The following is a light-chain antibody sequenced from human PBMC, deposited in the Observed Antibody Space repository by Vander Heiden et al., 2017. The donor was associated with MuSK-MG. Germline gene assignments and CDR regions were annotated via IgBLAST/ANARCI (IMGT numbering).Light chain of an antibody. CDR3: RHDAGVPRT. V-gene: IGKV4-1*01. CDR2: LAS. Sequence: DIVMTQSPDCLAVSLGERATINCKSSQSLLSNNKNYLGWYQQKPGQPPKLLIYLASTRGSGVPDRFSGTGSGTDFTLTISSLQAEDVAVYYCRHDAGVPRTFGQGTKVEIK. CDR1: QSLLSNNKNY. J-gene: IGKJ1*01.